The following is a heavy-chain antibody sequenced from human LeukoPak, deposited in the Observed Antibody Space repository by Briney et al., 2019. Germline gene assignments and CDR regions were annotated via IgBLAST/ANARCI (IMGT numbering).Heavy chain of an antibody. CDR1: GGSISSSNW. J-gene: IGHJ3*02. D-gene: IGHD6-13*01. CDR3: ARDTEPPNSSRWYKDAFDI. V-gene: IGHV4-4*02. CDR2: IYHSGST. Sequence: SGTLSLTCAVSGGSISSSNWWSWVRQPPGKGLEWIGEIYHSGSTNYNPSLKSRVTISVDKSKNQFSLKLSSVTAADTAVYYCARDTEPPNSSRWYKDAFDIWGQGTMVTVSS.